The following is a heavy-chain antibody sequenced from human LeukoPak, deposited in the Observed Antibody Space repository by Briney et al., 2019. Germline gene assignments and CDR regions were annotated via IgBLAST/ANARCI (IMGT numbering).Heavy chain of an antibody. V-gene: IGHV3-48*02. CDR2: ISSSSGSI. CDR3: ARDRGGSGSYSDY. Sequence: GGSLRLSCAVSGFTFSTYNMNWARQAPGKGLEWISYISSSSGSIYYADSVKGRFTISRDNAKNSLYLQMNSLRNEDTAVYYCARDRGGSGSYSDYWGQGTLVTVSS. D-gene: IGHD1-26*01. CDR1: GFTFSTYN. J-gene: IGHJ4*02.